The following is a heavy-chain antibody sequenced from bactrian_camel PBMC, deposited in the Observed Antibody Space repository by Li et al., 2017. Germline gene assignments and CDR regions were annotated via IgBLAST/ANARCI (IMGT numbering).Heavy chain of an antibody. J-gene: IGHJ4*01. CDR3: AASRGGRWLEETAYMY. Sequence: DVQLVESGGGLVQPGGSLRLSCAASGFHFETSPMRWIRQAPGKKREAVASYAGPQYINYADSVKGRFTISEDKAKTTYYLQMNSLKPEDTAMYYCAASRGGRWLEETAYMYWGQGTQVTVS. CDR1: GFHFETSP. V-gene: IGHV3S67*01. D-gene: IGHD2*01. CDR2: YAGPQYI.